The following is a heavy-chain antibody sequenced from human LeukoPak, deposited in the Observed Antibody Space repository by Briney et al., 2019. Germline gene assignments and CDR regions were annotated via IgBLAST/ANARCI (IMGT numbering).Heavy chain of an antibody. J-gene: IGHJ3*02. CDR3: AKDMHYDSSGYYCDAFDI. CDR2: IYSGDST. Sequence: GGSLRLSCAASGFTVSTNYMSWVRQAPGKGLEWVSVIYSGDSTYYADSVKGRFTISRDNSKNTLYLQMHTLRAEDTAVYYCAKDMHYDSSGYYCDAFDIWGQGTMVTVSS. V-gene: IGHV3-53*01. CDR1: GFTVSTNY. D-gene: IGHD3-22*01.